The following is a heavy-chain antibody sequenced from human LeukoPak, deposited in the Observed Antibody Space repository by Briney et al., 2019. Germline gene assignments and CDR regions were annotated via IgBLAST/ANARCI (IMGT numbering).Heavy chain of an antibody. V-gene: IGHV4-34*01. D-gene: IGHD6-13*01. Sequence: TSETLSLTCAVYGGSFSGYYWSWIRQPPGKGLEWIGEINHSGSTNYNPSLKSRVTISVDTSKNKFSLKLSSVTAADTAVYYCARMGRQRLVPGSGFFDYWGQGTLVTVSS. J-gene: IGHJ4*02. CDR2: INHSGST. CDR1: GGSFSGYY. CDR3: ARMGRQRLVPGSGFFDY.